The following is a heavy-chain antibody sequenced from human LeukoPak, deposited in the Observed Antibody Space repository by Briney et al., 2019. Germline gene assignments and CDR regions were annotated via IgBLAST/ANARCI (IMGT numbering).Heavy chain of an antibody. CDR3: ARTLLGRVATMYDY. D-gene: IGHD5-12*01. CDR1: GGSISSGSYY. Sequence: SETLSLTCTVSGGSISSGSYYWSWIRQPAGKGLEWIGRIYTSGSTNYNPSLKSRVTISVDTSKNQFSLKLSSVTAADTAVYYCARTLLGRVATMYDYWGQGTLVTVSS. V-gene: IGHV4-61*02. J-gene: IGHJ4*02. CDR2: IYTSGST.